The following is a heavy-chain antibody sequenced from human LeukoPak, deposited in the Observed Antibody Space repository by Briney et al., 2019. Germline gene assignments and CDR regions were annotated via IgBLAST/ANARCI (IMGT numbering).Heavy chain of an antibody. CDR3: ARGYSSGWYDPLVY. CDR2: IYHSGST. Sequence: SETQSLTCAVSGGSISSSNWWSWVRQPPGKGLEWIGEIYHSGSTNYNPSLKSRVTISVDKSKNQFSLKLSSVTAADTAVYYCARGYSSGWYDPLVYWGQGTLVTVSS. D-gene: IGHD6-19*01. CDR1: GGSISSSNW. V-gene: IGHV4-4*02. J-gene: IGHJ4*02.